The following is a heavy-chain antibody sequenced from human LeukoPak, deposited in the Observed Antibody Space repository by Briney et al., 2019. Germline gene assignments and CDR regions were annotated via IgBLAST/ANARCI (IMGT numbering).Heavy chain of an antibody. CDR3: ARQSGTAKIPDY. J-gene: IGHJ4*02. V-gene: IGHV4-39*01. D-gene: IGHD1-1*01. CDR2: IYYSGST. Sequence: SETLSLTCTVSGGSITSSSYHWGWIRQPPGKGLEWIGSIYYSGSTYYNPSLKSRVTISVDTSKNQFSLKLSSVTAADTAVYYCARQSGTAKIPDYWGQGTLVTVSS. CDR1: GGSITSSSYH.